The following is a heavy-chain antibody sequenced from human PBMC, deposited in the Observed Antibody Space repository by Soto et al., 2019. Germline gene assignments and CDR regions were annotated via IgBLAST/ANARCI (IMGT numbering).Heavy chain of an antibody. CDR1: GGSISSGDYY. Sequence: SETLSLTCTVSGGSISSGDYYWSWIRQPPGKGLEWIGYIYYSGSTYYNPSLKSRVTISVDTSKNQFSLKLSSVTAADTAVYYCAREAGYCISTSCYNWFDPWGQGTLVTVSS. CDR3: AREAGYCISTSCYNWFDP. CDR2: IYYSGST. V-gene: IGHV4-30-4*01. J-gene: IGHJ5*02. D-gene: IGHD2-2*01.